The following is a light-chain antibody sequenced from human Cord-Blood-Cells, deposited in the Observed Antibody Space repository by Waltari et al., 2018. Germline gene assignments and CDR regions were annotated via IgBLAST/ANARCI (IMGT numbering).Light chain of an antibody. CDR1: SSNIGSNT. CDR3: AAWDDSLNGLV. V-gene: IGLV1-44*01. CDR2: SNN. J-gene: IGLJ2*01. Sequence: QSVLTQPPSASGTPGQRVTISCSGSSSNIGSNTVNWYQQLPGTAPKHLIYSNNPRPSGVPDRVSGSKSGTSAALAISGLQSEDEADYYCAAWDDSLNGLVFGGGTKLTVL.